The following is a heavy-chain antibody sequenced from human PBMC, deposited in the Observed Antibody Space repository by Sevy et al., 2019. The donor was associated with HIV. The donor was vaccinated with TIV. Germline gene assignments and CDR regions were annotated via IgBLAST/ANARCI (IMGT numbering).Heavy chain of an antibody. CDR2: LNPDRGGP. Sequence: VSVKVSCKASGYTFTGYYMHWMRQAPGQGLEWMGWLNPDRGGPIYAPKFQGRVTLTRDTSISTAYMDLSRLKSDDTAVYYCVRDDRDGYFEYWGQGTLVTVSS. V-gene: IGHV1-2*02. J-gene: IGHJ4*02. CDR1: GYTFTGYY. CDR3: VRDDRDGYFEY.